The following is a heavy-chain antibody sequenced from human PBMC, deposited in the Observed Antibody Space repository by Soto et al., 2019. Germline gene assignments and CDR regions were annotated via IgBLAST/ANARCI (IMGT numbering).Heavy chain of an antibody. D-gene: IGHD1-20*01. CDR3: AREQYNWKL. CDR2: VYHTGNT. CDR1: GVSITSYY. J-gene: IGHJ4*02. Sequence: PSETLSLTCSVSGVSITSYYWTWIRHPPGKGLEWIGYVYHTGNTYYNPSLKSRVTISLDTSKNQVSLRLRSVTAADTAVYYCAREQYNWKLWGQGTLVTAPQ. V-gene: IGHV4-59*01.